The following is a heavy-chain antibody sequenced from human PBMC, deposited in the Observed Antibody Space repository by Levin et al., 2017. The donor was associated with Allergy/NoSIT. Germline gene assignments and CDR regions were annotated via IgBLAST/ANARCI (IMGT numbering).Heavy chain of an antibody. CDR1: GGSFSGYY. V-gene: IGHV4-34*01. D-gene: IGHD3-3*01. CDR2: INHSGST. Sequence: SETLSLTCAVYGGSFSGYYWSWIRQPPGKGLEWIGEINHSGSTNYNPSLKSRVTISVDTSKNQFSLKLSSVTAADTAVYYCARGYYDFWSGYYIGADYWGQGTLVTVSS. CDR3: ARGYYDFWSGYYIGADY. J-gene: IGHJ4*02.